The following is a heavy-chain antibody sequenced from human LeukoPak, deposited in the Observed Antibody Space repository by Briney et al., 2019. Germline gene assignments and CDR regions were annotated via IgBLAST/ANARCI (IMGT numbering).Heavy chain of an antibody. D-gene: IGHD6-13*01. J-gene: IGHJ4*02. CDR1: GFTFSSYG. CDR2: IWYDGSNK. V-gene: IGHV3-33*01. CDR3: ARDESVGQQLPIDY. Sequence: GGSLRLSCAASGFTFSSYGMHWVRQAPGKGLEWVAVIWYDGSNKYYADSVKGRFTISTDNSKNTLYLQMNSLRAEDTAVDYCARDESVGQQLPIDYWGQGTLVTVSS.